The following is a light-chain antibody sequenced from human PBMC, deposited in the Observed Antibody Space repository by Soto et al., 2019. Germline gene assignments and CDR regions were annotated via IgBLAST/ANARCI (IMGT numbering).Light chain of an antibody. J-gene: IGKJ5*01. CDR1: QSVSNY. CDR2: DAS. V-gene: IGKV3-11*01. Sequence: EIVLTQSPATLSLSPWERASLSCRASQSVSNYLAWYQQKPGQAPRLLIYDASNRATDIPARFSGSGSGTDFTLTISSLEPEDFAVYYCQQRSNWPPFTFGQGTRLEIK. CDR3: QQRSNWPPFT.